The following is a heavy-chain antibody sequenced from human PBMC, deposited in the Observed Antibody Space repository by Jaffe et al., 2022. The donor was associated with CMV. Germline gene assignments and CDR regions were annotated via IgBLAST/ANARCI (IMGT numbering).Heavy chain of an antibody. D-gene: IGHD3-22*01. Sequence: QVQLVQSGAEVKKPGASVKVSCKASGYTFTSYGISWVRQAPGQGLEWMGWISAYNGNTNYAQKLQGRVTMTTDTSTSTAYMELRSLRSDDTAVYYCARTTYYYDSSGYYPNYYYYYGMDVWGQGTTVTVSS. CDR3: ARTTYYYDSSGYYPNYYYYYGMDV. V-gene: IGHV1-18*01. CDR2: ISAYNGNT. CDR1: GYTFTSYG. J-gene: IGHJ6*02.